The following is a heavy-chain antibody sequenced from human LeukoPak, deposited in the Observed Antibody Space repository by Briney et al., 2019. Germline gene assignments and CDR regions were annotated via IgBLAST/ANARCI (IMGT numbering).Heavy chain of an antibody. CDR2: VNYSGGT. Sequence: SETLSLTCAVHGGSFSGYYWRWIRQPPGKGLEWIGAVNYSGGTNYNPTLKIRVTISVDTSQNHFSLNLNSVTAADTAVYYCVRGGGGKHSGGNERWFDPWGQGTLVTVSS. J-gene: IGHJ5*02. CDR1: GGSFSGYY. V-gene: IGHV4-34*01. D-gene: IGHD2-15*01. CDR3: VRGGGGKHSGGNERWFDP.